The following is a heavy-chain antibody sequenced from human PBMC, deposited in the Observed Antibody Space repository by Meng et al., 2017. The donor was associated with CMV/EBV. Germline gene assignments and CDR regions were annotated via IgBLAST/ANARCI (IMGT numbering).Heavy chain of an antibody. CDR2: IYSGGST. V-gene: IGHV3-53*01. Sequence: GESLKISCAASGFTVSSNYMSWVRQAPGKGLEWVSVIYSGGSTYYADSVKGRFTIYRDNSKNTLYLQMNSLRAEDTAVYYCATSGGYYYYGMDVWGQGTTVTVSS. CDR1: GFTVSSNY. J-gene: IGHJ6*02. CDR3: ATSGGYYYYGMDV. D-gene: IGHD6-25*01.